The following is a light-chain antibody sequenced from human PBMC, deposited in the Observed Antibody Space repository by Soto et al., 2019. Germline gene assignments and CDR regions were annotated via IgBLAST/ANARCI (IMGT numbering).Light chain of an antibody. J-gene: IGLJ2*01. V-gene: IGLV2-14*01. CDR1: SSDVGGYNY. Sequence: QSVLTQPASVSGSPGQSITISCTGTSSDVGGYNYVSWYQQHPGKAPKLMIYEVSNRPSGVSNRFSGSKSGNTASLTISGLQAEDEADYYCSSYTSSRTLVFGGGTKVTV. CDR2: EVS. CDR3: SSYTSSRTLV.